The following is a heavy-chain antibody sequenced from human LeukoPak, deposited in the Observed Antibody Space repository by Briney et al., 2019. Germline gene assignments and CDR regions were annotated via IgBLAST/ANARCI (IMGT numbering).Heavy chain of an antibody. D-gene: IGHD3-10*01. CDR3: ARAYYYGSGSDFDP. V-gene: IGHV4-39*07. CDR1: GGSISSSSYY. J-gene: IGHJ5*02. Sequence: PSETLSLTCTVSGGSISSSSYYWGWIRQPPGKELEWIGSIYYSGSTYYNPSLKSRVTISVDTSKNQFSLKLSSVTAADTAVYYCARAYYYGSGSDFDPWGQGTLVTVSS. CDR2: IYYSGST.